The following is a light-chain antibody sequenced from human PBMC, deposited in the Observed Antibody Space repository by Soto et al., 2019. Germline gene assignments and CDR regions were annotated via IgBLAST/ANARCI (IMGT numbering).Light chain of an antibody. V-gene: IGKV3-11*01. CDR1: QSVSSS. J-gene: IGKJ1*01. Sequence: EIVLTQSPVTLSLSPGERATLSCRASQSVSSSLAWYQQKPGQAPRLLIYDTFNRATGIPARFSGSGSGTDFTLVISSLEPEDFAVYYCQQRSNWAWAFGQGTKVEIK. CDR3: QQRSNWAWA. CDR2: DTF.